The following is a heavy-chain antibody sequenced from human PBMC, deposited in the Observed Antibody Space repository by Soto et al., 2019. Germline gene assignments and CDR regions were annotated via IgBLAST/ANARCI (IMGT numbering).Heavy chain of an antibody. CDR3: ASQRGYRSWLNYYYGMDV. V-gene: IGHV4-39*01. J-gene: IGHJ6*02. CDR2: IYYSGST. Sequence: SETLSLTCTVSGGSISSSSYYWGWIRQPPGKGLEWIGSIYYSGSTYYNPSLKSRVTISVDTSKNQFSLKLSSVTAADTAVYYCASQRGYRSWLNYYYGMDVWGQGTTVTVSS. CDR1: GGSISSSSYY. D-gene: IGHD5-18*01.